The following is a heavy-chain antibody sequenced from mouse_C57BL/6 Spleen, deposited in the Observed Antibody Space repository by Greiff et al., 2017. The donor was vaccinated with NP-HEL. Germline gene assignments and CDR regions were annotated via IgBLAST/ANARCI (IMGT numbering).Heavy chain of an antibody. CDR3: ARYGLRAMDY. Sequence: QVQLQQSGAELVKPGASVKMSCKASGYTFPSYWITWVKQRPGPGLEWIGDIYPGSGSTNYNEKFKSKATLTVATSSSTAYMQLSSMTSEDFAFYYGARYGLRAMDYWGQGTSVTV. CDR2: IYPGSGST. J-gene: IGHJ4*01. D-gene: IGHD2-2*01. V-gene: IGHV1-55*01. CDR1: GYTFPSYW.